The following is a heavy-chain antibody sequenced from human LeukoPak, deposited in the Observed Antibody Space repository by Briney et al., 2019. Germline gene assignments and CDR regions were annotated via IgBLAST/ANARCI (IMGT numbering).Heavy chain of an antibody. CDR1: GFTFSSYW. CDR2: ISGSGGST. CDR3: AKTRTSQNWFDP. D-gene: IGHD1-1*01. Sequence: GGSLRLSCAASGFTFSSYWMSWVRQAPGKGLEWVSAISGSGGSTYYADSVKGRFTISRDNSKNTLYLQMNSLRAEDTAVYYCAKTRTSQNWFDPWGQGTLVTVSS. J-gene: IGHJ5*02. V-gene: IGHV3-23*01.